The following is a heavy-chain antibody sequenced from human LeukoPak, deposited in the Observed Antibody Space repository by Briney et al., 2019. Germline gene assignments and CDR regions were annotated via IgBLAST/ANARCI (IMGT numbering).Heavy chain of an antibody. CDR2: ISSSSSTI. CDR1: GFTFSSYS. CDR3: ARDSGSPDY. Sequence: TGGSLRLSCAASGFTFSSYSMDWVRQAPGKGLEWVSYISSSSSTIYYADSVKGRFTISRDNAKNSLYLQMNSLRAEDTAVYYCARDSGSPDYWGQGTLVTVSS. J-gene: IGHJ4*02. V-gene: IGHV3-48*04.